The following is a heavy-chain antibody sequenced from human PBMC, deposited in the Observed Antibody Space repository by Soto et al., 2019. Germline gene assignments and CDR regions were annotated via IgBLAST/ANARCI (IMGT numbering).Heavy chain of an antibody. CDR3: ARSNGIAAAGPPFDY. V-gene: IGHV1-18*01. J-gene: IGHJ4*02. Sequence: SVKVSCKASGYTFTSYGISWVRQAPGQGLEWMGWISTYNGDTHYTEKLQDRVTMTRDTSTSTAYMELRSLRSDDTAVYYCARSNGIAAAGPPFDYWGQGTLVTVSS. D-gene: IGHD6-13*01. CDR2: ISTYNGDT. CDR1: GYTFTSYG.